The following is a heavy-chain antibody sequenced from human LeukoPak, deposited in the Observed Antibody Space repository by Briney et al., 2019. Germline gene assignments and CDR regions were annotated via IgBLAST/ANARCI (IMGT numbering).Heavy chain of an antibody. J-gene: IGHJ6*04. CDR1: GFTFSSYS. CDR3: ARPGCGGNCYYRMDV. D-gene: IGHD2-21*01. V-gene: IGHV3-21*04. Sequence: GGSLRLSCAASGFTFSSYSMNWVRQAPGKGLEWVSSISSSSYIYYADSVKGRFTISRDNSRNTLFLQMNSLRADDTAVYYCARPGCGGNCYYRMDVWGKGTTVTVSS. CDR2: ISSSSYI.